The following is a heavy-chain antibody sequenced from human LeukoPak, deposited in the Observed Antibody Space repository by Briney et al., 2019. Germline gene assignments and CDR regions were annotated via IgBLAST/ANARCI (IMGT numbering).Heavy chain of an antibody. J-gene: IGHJ6*02. CDR2: ISYDGSNK. CDR3: ARGGPPGRFLEWLSSEGMDV. D-gene: IGHD3-3*01. V-gene: IGHV3-30-3*01. Sequence: GRSLRLSCAASGFTFSSYAMHWVRQAPGKGLEWVAVISYDGSNKYYADSVKGRFTISRDNSKNTLYLQMNSLRAEDTAVYYCARGGPPGRFLEWLSSEGMDVWGQGTTVTVSS. CDR1: GFTFSSYA.